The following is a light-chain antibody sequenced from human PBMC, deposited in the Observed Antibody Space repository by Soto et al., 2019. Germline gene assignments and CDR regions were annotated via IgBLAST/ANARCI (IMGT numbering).Light chain of an antibody. J-gene: IGKJ1*01. CDR3: QQYTNTNNPWM. CDR2: DAS. V-gene: IGKV1-5*01. CDR1: QTICTW. Sequence: MTQSPVTLSVSPGERVTITCRASQTICTWIALYQQKPGTAPKLLVYDASTLQSGVASRFSGSGSGTEFTLIISGLRPDDSATYYCQQYTNTNNPWMFGQGTKVDI.